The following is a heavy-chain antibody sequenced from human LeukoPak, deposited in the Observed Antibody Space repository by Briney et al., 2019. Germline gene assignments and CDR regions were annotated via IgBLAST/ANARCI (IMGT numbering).Heavy chain of an antibody. CDR3: ARDTDYGGNSGQ. D-gene: IGHD4-23*01. J-gene: IGHJ4*02. Sequence: ASVKVSCKASGGTFSSYAISWVRQAPGQGLEWMGWISAYNGNTNYAQKLQGRVTMTTDTSTSTAYMELRSLRSDDTAVYYCARDTDYGGNSGQWGQGTLVTVSS. CDR1: GGTFSSYA. V-gene: IGHV1-18*01. CDR2: ISAYNGNT.